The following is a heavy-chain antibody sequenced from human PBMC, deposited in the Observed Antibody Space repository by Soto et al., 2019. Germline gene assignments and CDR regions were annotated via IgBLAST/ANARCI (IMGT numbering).Heavy chain of an antibody. Sequence: QVQLVQSGAAVKKPGSSVKVSCKASGGTFSSYAISWVRQAPGQGLEWMGGIIPIFGTANYAQKFQGRVTITADESTTTAYMELSSLRSEDTAVYCLARPPRFYYDSWGQRGWCAPGGQGTLV. CDR3: ARPPRFYYDSWGQRGWCAP. V-gene: IGHV1-69*12. D-gene: IGHD3-22*01. CDR1: GGTFSSYA. CDR2: IIPIFGTA. J-gene: IGHJ5*02.